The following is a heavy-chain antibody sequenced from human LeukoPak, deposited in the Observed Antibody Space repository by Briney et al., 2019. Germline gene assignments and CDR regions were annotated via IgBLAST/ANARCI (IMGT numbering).Heavy chain of an antibody. CDR2: ISSDGNKK. Sequence: SGTSLRLSCAASGFTFSRYGMHWVRQAPGKGPEWMAVISSDGNKKYYVDSVKGRFTISRDNSKNTLYLQMNSLRAEDTALYYCATEVAKGGPQDYWGQGTLVTVSS. J-gene: IGHJ4*02. CDR1: GFTFSRYG. V-gene: IGHV3-30*03. D-gene: IGHD2-15*01. CDR3: ATEVAKGGPQDY.